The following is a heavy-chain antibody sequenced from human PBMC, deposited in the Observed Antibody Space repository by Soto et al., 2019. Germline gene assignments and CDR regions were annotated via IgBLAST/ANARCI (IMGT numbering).Heavy chain of an antibody. J-gene: IGHJ6*02. CDR1: GGSISSSSYY. V-gene: IGHV4-61*01. Sequence: PSETLSLTCTVSGGSISSSSYYWSWIRQPPGKGLEWIGYIYYSGSTNYNPSLKSRVTISVDTSKNQFSLKLSSVTAADTAVYYCARFKILTGPYYYYGMDAWGQGTTVTVSS. CDR3: ARFKILTGPYYYYGMDA. CDR2: IYYSGST. D-gene: IGHD3-9*01.